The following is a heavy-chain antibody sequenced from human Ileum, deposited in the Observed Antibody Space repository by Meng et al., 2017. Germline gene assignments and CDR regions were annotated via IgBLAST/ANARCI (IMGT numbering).Heavy chain of an antibody. CDR3: VRNEGYSLGD. D-gene: IGHD2-21*01. CDR1: GDSISSRDW. CDR2: ISQESGRT. J-gene: IGHJ4*02. Sequence: QVQLQVAGPGLVKPSGTRSLTCAVSGDSISSRDWWSWVRQPPGKGLEWIGEISQESGRTNYNPSLKSRVTISLDKSKNQFSLNLNSVTAADTAVYYCVRNEGYSLGDWGQGTLVTVSS. V-gene: IGHV4-4*02.